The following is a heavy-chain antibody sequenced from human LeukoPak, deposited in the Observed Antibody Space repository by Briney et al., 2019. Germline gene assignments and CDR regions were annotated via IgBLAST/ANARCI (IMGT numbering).Heavy chain of an antibody. J-gene: IGHJ6*02. V-gene: IGHV1-69*13. CDR3: ARGLWGELPDYYYYYGMDV. CDR2: IIPIFGTA. Sequence: GASVKVSCKASGGTFSSYAISWVRQAPGQGLEWMGGIIPIFGTANYAQKFQGRVTITADESTSTAYMELSNLRSEDTAVYYCARGLWGELPDYYYYYGMDVWGQGTTVTVSS. CDR1: GGTFSSYA. D-gene: IGHD1-26*01.